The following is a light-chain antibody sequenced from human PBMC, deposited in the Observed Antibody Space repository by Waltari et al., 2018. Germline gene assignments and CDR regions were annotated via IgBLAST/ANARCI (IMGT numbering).Light chain of an antibody. CDR1: SGSIASNY. CDR3: QSYDSSNPVV. CDR2: EDN. J-gene: IGLJ2*01. V-gene: IGLV6-57*03. Sequence: NFMLAQPHSVSESPGKTVTISCTRSSGSIASNYVQWYQQRPGSAPPTVIYEDNQRPSGVPDRFSGSIDRSSNSASLIISGLKTEDEADYYCQSYDSSNPVVFGGGTKLTVL.